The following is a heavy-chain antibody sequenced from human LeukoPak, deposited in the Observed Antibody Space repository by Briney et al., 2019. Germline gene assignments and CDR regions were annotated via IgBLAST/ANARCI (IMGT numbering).Heavy chain of an antibody. J-gene: IGHJ6*02. Sequence: SVKVSCKASGGTFSSYAISWVRQAPGQVLEWMGGIIPIFGTANYAQKFQGRVTITADESTSTAYMELSSLRSEDTAVYYCARGWKIFYYYYGMDVWGQGTTVNVSS. CDR3: ARGWKIFYYYYGMDV. V-gene: IGHV1-69*13. CDR1: GGTFSSYA. CDR2: IIPIFGTA. D-gene: IGHD2/OR15-2a*01.